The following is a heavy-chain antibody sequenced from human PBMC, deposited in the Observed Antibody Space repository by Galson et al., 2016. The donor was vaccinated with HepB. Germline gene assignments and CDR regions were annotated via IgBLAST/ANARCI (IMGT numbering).Heavy chain of an antibody. CDR1: GFTFRTYS. CDR2: IGSSGNTI. Sequence: SLRLSCAASGFTFRTYSMNWVRQAPGKGLEWLSYIGSSGNTIYYADSVKGRFTISIDNSKNTLYLQLNSLKSEDTAVYYCAKGGARHGYIGTFDYWGQGTLVSVSS. CDR3: AKGGARHGYIGTFDY. V-gene: IGHV3-48*01. D-gene: IGHD5-24*01. J-gene: IGHJ4*02.